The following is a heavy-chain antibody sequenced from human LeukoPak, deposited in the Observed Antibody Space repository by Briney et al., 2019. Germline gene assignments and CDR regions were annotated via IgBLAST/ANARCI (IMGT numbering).Heavy chain of an antibody. CDR2: IYYSGST. D-gene: IGHD3-3*01. J-gene: IGHJ5*02. CDR1: GGSISSYY. Sequence: SETLSLTCTVSGGSISSYYWSWIRQPPGKGLEWIGYIYYSGSTNYNPSLKSRVTISGDTSKNQFSLKLSSVTAADTAVYYCASQLGAWSGYQESWGQGTLVTVSS. V-gene: IGHV4-59*01. CDR3: ASQLGAWSGYQES.